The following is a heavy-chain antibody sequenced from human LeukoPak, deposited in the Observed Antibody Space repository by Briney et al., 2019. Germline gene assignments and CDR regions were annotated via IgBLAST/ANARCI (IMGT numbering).Heavy chain of an antibody. CDR3: AREHYDILTGSTPNYYYYYMDV. CDR1: GYTFTGYY. D-gene: IGHD3-9*01. Sequence: ASVKVSCKASGYTFTGYYMHWVRQAPGQGLEWMGWINPNSGGTNYAQKFQGRVTMTTDTSTSTAYMELRSLRSDDTAVYYCAREHYDILTGSTPNYYYYYMDVWGKGTTVTVSS. CDR2: INPNSGGT. J-gene: IGHJ6*03. V-gene: IGHV1-2*02.